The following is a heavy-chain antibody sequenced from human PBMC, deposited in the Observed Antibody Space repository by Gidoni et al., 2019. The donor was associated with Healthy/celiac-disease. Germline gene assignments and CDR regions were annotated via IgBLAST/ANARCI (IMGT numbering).Heavy chain of an antibody. CDR1: GGSISSGYYY. V-gene: IGHV4-30-4*01. D-gene: IGHD3-10*01. CDR3: ARERVEGSGRVYYYYGMDV. Sequence: QVQLQESVPGLVKPSQTLSLTCTVSGGSISSGYYYWSWCRQPPGKGLEWIGYNYYSGGTYYNPTLKSRVTISVETSKNKFSRKLSSVTAADTAVYYCARERVEGSGRVYYYYGMDVWGQGTTVTVSS. J-gene: IGHJ6*02. CDR2: NYYSGGT.